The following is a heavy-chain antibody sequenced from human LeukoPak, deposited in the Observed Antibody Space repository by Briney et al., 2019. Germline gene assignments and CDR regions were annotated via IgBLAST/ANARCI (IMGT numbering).Heavy chain of an antibody. CDR2: INPDGSST. CDR1: GFTFSWYG. D-gene: IGHD1-26*01. Sequence: WGSLRLSCAASGFTFSWYGMCWVRQAPGKGLVWVSRINPDGSSTSYADSVKGRFTISRDNAKNTLYLQMNSLRAEDTAVYYCASSRYSGSSNDCWGQGTLVTVSS. V-gene: IGHV3-74*01. CDR3: ASSRYSGSSNDC. J-gene: IGHJ4*02.